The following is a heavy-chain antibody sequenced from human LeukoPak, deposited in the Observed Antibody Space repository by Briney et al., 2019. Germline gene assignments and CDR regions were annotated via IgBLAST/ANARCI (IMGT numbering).Heavy chain of an antibody. CDR2: ISAYNGNT. D-gene: IGHD4-17*01. Sequence: ASVKVSCKAAGYTFPNYGFTWVRQAPGQGLEWMGWISAYNGNTYYAQNLQGRVTMTTDTSTSTAYMELRSLRSDDTAVYYCARGRLAVGPTARGHYDAFDIWGQGTMVTVSS. V-gene: IGHV1-18*01. CDR3: ARGRLAVGPTARGHYDAFDI. CDR1: GYTFPNYG. J-gene: IGHJ3*02.